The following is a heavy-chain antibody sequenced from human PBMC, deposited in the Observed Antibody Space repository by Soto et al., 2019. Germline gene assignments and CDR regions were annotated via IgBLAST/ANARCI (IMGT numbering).Heavy chain of an antibody. CDR2: IFANGHT. CDR3: VASLAASGLNWLDP. CDR1: GGSISEKY. V-gene: IGHV4-4*07. Sequence: PSETLSLTCILSGGSISEKYWNWVRQPPGKGLEWIGLIFANGHTDYNPSLKSRVTMSVDASKNQFSLRLTSMTAADTAVYYCVASLAASGLNWLDPWGRGTLVTVSS. D-gene: IGHD6-13*01. J-gene: IGHJ5*02.